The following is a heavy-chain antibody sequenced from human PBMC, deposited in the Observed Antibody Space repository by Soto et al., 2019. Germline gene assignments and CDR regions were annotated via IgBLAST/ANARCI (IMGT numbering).Heavy chain of an antibody. J-gene: IGHJ5*02. CDR3: ARVRFHLIQLWLGNWFDP. Sequence: SETLPLTCTVSGGSISSSSYYWGWIRQPPGKGLEWIGSIYYSGSTYYNPSLKSRVTISVDTSKNQFSLKLSSVTAADTAVYYCARVRFHLIQLWLGNWFDPWGQGTLVTVSS. D-gene: IGHD5-18*01. V-gene: IGHV4-39*01. CDR2: IYYSGST. CDR1: GGSISSSSYY.